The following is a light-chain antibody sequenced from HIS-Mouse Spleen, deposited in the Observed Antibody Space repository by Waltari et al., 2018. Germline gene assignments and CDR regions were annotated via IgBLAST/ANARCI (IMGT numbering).Light chain of an antibody. V-gene: IGLV2-14*03. CDR2: DVS. J-gene: IGLJ1*01. CDR1: ISALGGYNY. CDR3: SSYTSSSTLYV. Sequence: QSALTQPASVSGSPGQSLTIPCTGPISALGGYNYVPWYQQHPGKAPKLMIYDVSNRPSGVSNRFSGSKSGNTASLTISGLQAEDEADYYCSSYTSSSTLYVFGTGTKVTVL.